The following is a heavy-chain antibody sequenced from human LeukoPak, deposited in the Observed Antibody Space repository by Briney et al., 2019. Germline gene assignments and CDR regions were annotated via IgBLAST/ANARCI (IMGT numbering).Heavy chain of an antibody. CDR2: IYYSGST. J-gene: IGHJ4*02. CDR1: GRPLSRSSYH. D-gene: IGHD4-17*01. Sequence: ADPLSLTCTVSGRPLSRSSYHCAWIRRPPGRGLEWIVSIYYSGSTYYNPSIKSRVTISVDTSKNQFSLNLGSVTAADTAVYYCASPTTMTTAIGYWGQGTLVTVSS. V-gene: IGHV4-39*01. CDR3: ASPTTMTTAIGY.